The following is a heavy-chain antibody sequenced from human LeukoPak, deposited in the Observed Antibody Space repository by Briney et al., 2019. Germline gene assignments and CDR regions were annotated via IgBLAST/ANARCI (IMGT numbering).Heavy chain of an antibody. CDR1: RFTFSSYR. V-gene: IGHV3-30*02. CDR3: AKDLQSYKQPPQDALDI. CDR2: IRNDGSNK. Sequence: GGSLRLSCAASRFTFSSYRLLRIRQAPGKWLVCVAFIRNDGSNKYYADSVKVRFTISSDNSKNTQYLQMNILSAEDTDVYYCAKDLQSYKQPPQDALDIWSQGTMVPVP. J-gene: IGHJ3*02. D-gene: IGHD4-11*01.